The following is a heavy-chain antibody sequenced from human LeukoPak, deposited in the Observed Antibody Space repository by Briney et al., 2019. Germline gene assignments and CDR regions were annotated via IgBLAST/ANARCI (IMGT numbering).Heavy chain of an antibody. D-gene: IGHD3-10*01. J-gene: IGHJ4*02. CDR3: AKDRITMVRGVMVYFDY. CDR1: GFTFSIYS. CDR2: ISSSSSTI. V-gene: IGHV3-48*01. Sequence: GGSLRLSCAASGFTFSIYSMNWVRQAPGKGLEWVSYISSSSSTIHYADSVKGRFTISRDNSKNTLYLQMNSLRAEDTAVYYCAKDRITMVRGVMVYFDYWGQGTLVTVSS.